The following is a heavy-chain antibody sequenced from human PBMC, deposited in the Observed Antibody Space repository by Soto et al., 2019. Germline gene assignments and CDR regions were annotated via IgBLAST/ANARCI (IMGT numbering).Heavy chain of an antibody. Sequence: SETLSLTCAVSGGSISSGGYSWSWIRQPPGKGLEWIGYIYHSGSTYYNPSLKSRVTISVDRSKNQFSLKLSSVTAADTAVYYCARGAGYSYGYFFDYWGQGTLVTVSS. J-gene: IGHJ4*02. V-gene: IGHV4-30-2*01. D-gene: IGHD5-18*01. CDR3: ARGAGYSYGYFFDY. CDR1: GGSISSGGYS. CDR2: IYHSGST.